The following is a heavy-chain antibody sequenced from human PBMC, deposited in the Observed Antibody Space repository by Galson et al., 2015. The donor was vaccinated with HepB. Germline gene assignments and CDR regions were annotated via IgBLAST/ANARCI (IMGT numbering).Heavy chain of an antibody. D-gene: IGHD3-16*01. CDR2: IYHSGST. Sequence: TLSLTCAVSGGSISSGGYSWSWIRQPPGKGLEWIGYIYHSGSTYYNPSLKSRVTISVDRSKNQFSLKLSSVTAADTAVYYCARGGGYDYVLAWGQGTPVTVSS. CDR3: ARGGGYDYVLA. V-gene: IGHV4-30-2*01. J-gene: IGHJ4*02. CDR1: GGSISSGGYS.